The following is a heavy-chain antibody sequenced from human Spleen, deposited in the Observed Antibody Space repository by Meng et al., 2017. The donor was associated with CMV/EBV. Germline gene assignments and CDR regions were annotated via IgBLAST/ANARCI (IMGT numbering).Heavy chain of an antibody. CDR1: GFTFSSYG. J-gene: IGHJ4*02. D-gene: IGHD3-10*01. V-gene: IGHV3-30*02. Sequence: GGSLRLSCAASGFTFSSYGMHWVRQAPGKGLEWVAFIRYDGSNKYYADSVKGRFTISRDNSKNTLYLQMNSLRAEDTAVYYCARDRGTMAVDYWAREPWSPSPQ. CDR3: ARDRGTMAVDY. CDR2: IRYDGSNK.